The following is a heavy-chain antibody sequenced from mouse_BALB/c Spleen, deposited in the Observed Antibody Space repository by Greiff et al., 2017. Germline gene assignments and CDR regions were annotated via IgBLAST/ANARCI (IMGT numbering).Heavy chain of an antibody. V-gene: IGHV5-12-2*01. Sequence: EVQLVESGGGLVQPGGSLKLSCAASGFTFSSYTMSWVRQTPEKRLEWVAYISNGGGSTYYPDTVKGRFTISRDNAKNTLYLQMSSLKTEDTAMYYCARHRYGRSPRYWYFDVWGAGTTVTVSS. D-gene: IGHD1-1*01. J-gene: IGHJ1*01. CDR2: ISNGGGST. CDR1: GFTFSSYT. CDR3: ARHRYGRSPRYWYFDV.